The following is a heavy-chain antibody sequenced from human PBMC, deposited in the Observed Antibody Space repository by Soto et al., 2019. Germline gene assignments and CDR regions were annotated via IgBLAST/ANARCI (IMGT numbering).Heavy chain of an antibody. CDR1: GGSISSSSYY. Sequence: SETLSLTCTVSGGSISSSSYYWGWIRQPPGKGLEWIGSIYYSGSTYYNPSLKSRVTISVDTSKNQFSLKLSSVTAADTAVYYCARPVFGVVNWFDPWGQGTLVTVSS. D-gene: IGHD3-3*01. V-gene: IGHV4-39*01. CDR3: ARPVFGVVNWFDP. J-gene: IGHJ5*02. CDR2: IYYSGST.